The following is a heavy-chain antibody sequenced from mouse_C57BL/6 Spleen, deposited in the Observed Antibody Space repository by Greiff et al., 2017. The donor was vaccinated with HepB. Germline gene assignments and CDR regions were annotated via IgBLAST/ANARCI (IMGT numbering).Heavy chain of an antibody. CDR3: AREGFLPWFAY. V-gene: IGHV1-80*01. CDR1: GYAFSSYW. CDR2: IYPGDGDT. J-gene: IGHJ3*01. Sequence: VQLQQSGAELVKPGASVKISCKASGYAFSSYWMNWVKQRPGKGLARIGQIYPGDGDTNYNGKLKGKATLTADKSSSTAYMQLSSLTSEDSAVYFCAREGFLPWFAYWGQGTLVTVSA.